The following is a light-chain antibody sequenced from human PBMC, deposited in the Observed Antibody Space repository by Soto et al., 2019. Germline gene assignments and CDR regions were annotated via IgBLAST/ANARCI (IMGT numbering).Light chain of an antibody. CDR2: GAS. J-gene: IGKJ1*01. CDR3: QHYNSYSEA. CDR1: QSVSSSY. Sequence: EIVLTQSPGTLSLSPGERATLSCRSSQSVSSSYLAWYQQKPGQAPRLXIYGASTRATGIPARFSGSGSGTEFTLTISSLQPDDFATYYCQHYNSYSEAFGQGTKVDIK. V-gene: IGKV3-20*01.